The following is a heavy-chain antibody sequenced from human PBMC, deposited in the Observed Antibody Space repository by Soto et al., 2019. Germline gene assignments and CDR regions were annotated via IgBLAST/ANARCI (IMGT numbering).Heavy chain of an antibody. CDR2: IIPLFGTA. Sequence: QVQLVQSGADVKKPGSSVKVSCQASGVTFSSETLGWVRQAPGQGLEWVGGIIPLFGTASYAQKCQGRVTVTADESTNTVYMGLSSRRSDDTAVYFCATELGENPASPFDAWGQGTLVTVSS. D-gene: IGHD3-10*01. CDR1: GVTFSSET. V-gene: IGHV1-69*01. CDR3: ATELGENPASPFDA. J-gene: IGHJ4*02.